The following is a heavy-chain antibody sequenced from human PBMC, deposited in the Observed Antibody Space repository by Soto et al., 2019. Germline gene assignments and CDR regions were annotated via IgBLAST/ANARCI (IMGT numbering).Heavy chain of an antibody. J-gene: IGHJ6*02. CDR3: ARGVAGYYAMDV. D-gene: IGHD2-15*01. CDR1: GFTFSSYG. CDR2: INSDGSTT. Sequence: GGSLRLSCAASGFTFSSYGIHWVRQAPGKGLVWVSRINSDGSTTNYADSAKGRFTISRDNAKNTLYLQMNSLRAEDTAVYYCARGVAGYYAMDVWGQGTTVTVSS. V-gene: IGHV3-74*01.